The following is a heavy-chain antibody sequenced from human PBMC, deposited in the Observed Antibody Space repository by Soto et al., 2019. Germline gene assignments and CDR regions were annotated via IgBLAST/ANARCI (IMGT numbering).Heavy chain of an antibody. D-gene: IGHD6-19*01. CDR1: GGSISSYY. V-gene: IGHV4-59*01. Sequence: SETLSLTCTVSGGSISSYYWSWIRQPPGKGLEWIGYIYYSGSTNYNPSLKSRVTISVDTSKNQFSLKLSSVTAADTAVYYCARDGAVAGYDAFDIWGQGTMVTVSS. J-gene: IGHJ3*02. CDR3: ARDGAVAGYDAFDI. CDR2: IYYSGST.